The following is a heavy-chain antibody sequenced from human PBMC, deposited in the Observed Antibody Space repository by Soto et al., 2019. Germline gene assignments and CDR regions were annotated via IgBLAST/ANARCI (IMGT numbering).Heavy chain of an antibody. CDR2: IIPIFGTA. Sequence: ASVKVSCKASGGTFSSYAISWVRQAPGQGLEWMGGIIPIFGTANYAQKFQGRVTITADKSTSTAYMELSSLRSEDTAVYYCARGPRLLGGRSSAFDIWGQGTMVTVS. D-gene: IGHD2-2*01. J-gene: IGHJ3*02. CDR3: ARGPRLLGGRSSAFDI. V-gene: IGHV1-69*06. CDR1: GGTFSSYA.